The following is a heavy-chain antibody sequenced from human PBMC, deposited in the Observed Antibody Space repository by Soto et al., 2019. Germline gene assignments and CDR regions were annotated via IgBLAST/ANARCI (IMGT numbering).Heavy chain of an antibody. CDR2: IYSGGST. J-gene: IGHJ4*02. CDR3: ARGRDGYNPTYFDY. D-gene: IGHD5-12*01. Sequence: EVQLVESGGGLIQPGGSLRLSCAASGFTVSSNYMSWVRQAPGKGLEWVSVIYSGGSTYYADSVKGRFTISRDNSKNTLYLQMNSLRAEDTAVYYCARGRDGYNPTYFDYWGQGTLVTVSS. CDR1: GFTVSSNY. V-gene: IGHV3-53*01.